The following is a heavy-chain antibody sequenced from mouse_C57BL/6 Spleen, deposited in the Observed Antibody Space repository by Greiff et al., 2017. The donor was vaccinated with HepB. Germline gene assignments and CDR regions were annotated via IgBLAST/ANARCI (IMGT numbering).Heavy chain of an antibody. Sequence: QVQLQQSGPELVKPGASVKISCKASGYAFSSSWMNWVKQSPGKGLEWIGRIYPGDGDTNYNGKFKGKATLTADKSSSTAYMQLSSLTSEDSAVYFCARRGDYGSSHYYAMDYWGQGTSVTVSS. J-gene: IGHJ4*01. V-gene: IGHV1-82*01. CDR1: GYAFSSSW. D-gene: IGHD1-1*01. CDR3: ARRGDYGSSHYYAMDY. CDR2: IYPGDGDT.